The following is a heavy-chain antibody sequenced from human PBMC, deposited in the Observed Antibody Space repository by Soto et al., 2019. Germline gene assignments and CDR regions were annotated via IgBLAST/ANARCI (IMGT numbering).Heavy chain of an antibody. V-gene: IGHV3-53*01. CDR2: IYSGGST. CDR1: GFTVSSNY. CDR3: ARGRYYDSSGCDW. J-gene: IGHJ4*02. Sequence: TGGSLRLSCAASGFTVSSNYVSWVRNAPGKGLEWVSVIYSGGSTYYADSVKGRFTISRDNSKNTLYLQMTILRAGETEVYYCARGRYYDSSGCDWWGQGNLVTVS. D-gene: IGHD3-22*01.